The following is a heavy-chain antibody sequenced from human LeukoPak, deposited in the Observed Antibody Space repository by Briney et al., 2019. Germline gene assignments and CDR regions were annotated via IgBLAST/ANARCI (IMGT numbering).Heavy chain of an antibody. Sequence: GGSLRLSCIASEFIFSSYEMNWVRQAPGKGLEWVSYISGSGNIIYYADSVKGRFTISRDNAKNSLYLQMNSLRAEDTAVYYCARSIVGASGGGYWGQGTLVTVSS. CDR1: EFIFSSYE. CDR2: ISGSGNII. D-gene: IGHD1-26*01. J-gene: IGHJ4*02. CDR3: ARSIVGASGGGY. V-gene: IGHV3-48*03.